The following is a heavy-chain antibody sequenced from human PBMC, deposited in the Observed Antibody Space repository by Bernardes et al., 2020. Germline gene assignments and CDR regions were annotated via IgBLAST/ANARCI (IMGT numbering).Heavy chain of an antibody. D-gene: IGHD1-26*01. J-gene: IGHJ3*01. Sequence: GGSLRLSCAASGFTFRDYYMSWIRQAPGKGLAWVSYISSSGRTLYYADSVKGRFTISRDNAKNSLYLQMNSLRAEDTAVYYCAREARELQDDGFDFWGQGTKVTVSS. V-gene: IGHV3-11*01. CDR1: GFTFRDYY. CDR2: ISSSGRTL. CDR3: AREARELQDDGFDF.